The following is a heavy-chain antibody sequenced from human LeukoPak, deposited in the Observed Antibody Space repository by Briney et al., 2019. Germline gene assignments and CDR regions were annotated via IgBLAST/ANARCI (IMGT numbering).Heavy chain of an antibody. Sequence: PGGSLRLSCAASGFTVSNNYMSWVRQAPGKGLEWVSVIYSGGSTYYADSVKGRFTISRDNSENTLYLQMNSLRAEDTAVYHCASDSRQDYYDSSGYLWFAFDFWGQGTMVTVSS. CDR2: IYSGGST. CDR1: GFTVSNNY. CDR3: ASDSRQDYYDSSGYLWFAFDF. V-gene: IGHV3-53*01. D-gene: IGHD3-22*01. J-gene: IGHJ3*01.